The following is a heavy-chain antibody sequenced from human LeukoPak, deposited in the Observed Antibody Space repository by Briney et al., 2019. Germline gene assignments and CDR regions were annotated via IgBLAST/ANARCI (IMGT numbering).Heavy chain of an antibody. CDR3: ARSPGDYYYYGMDV. V-gene: IGHV4-30-2*01. J-gene: IGHJ6*02. CDR2: IYHSGST. CDR1: GGSISSGGYS. Sequence: SETLSLTWAVSGGSISSGGYSWSWIRQPPGKGLEWIGYIYHSGSTYYNPSLKSRVTISVDRSKNQFSLKLSSVTAADTAVYYCARSPGDYYYYGMDVWGQGTTVTVSS.